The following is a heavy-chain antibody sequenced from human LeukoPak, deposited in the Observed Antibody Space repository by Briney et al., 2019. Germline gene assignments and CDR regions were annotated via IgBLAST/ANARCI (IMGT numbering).Heavy chain of an antibody. Sequence: GASVKVSCKASGYTFTGYYMHWVRQAPGQGLEWMGWINPNSGGTNYAQKFQGRVTMTRDTSISTAYMELSRLRSDDTAVYYCARVYDDFWSGYEFDYWGQGTLVTVSS. D-gene: IGHD3-3*01. CDR2: INPNSGGT. V-gene: IGHV1-2*02. J-gene: IGHJ4*02. CDR1: GYTFTGYY. CDR3: ARVYDDFWSGYEFDY.